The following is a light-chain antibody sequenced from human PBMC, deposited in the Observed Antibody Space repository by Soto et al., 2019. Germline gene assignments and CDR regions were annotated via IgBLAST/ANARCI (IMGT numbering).Light chain of an antibody. CDR3: QSYDSSLSGVV. J-gene: IGLJ2*01. V-gene: IGLV1-40*01. CDR2: GNN. Sequence: QPVLTQPPSVSGAPGQRVTISCTGSSSNIGSGYDVHWYRQLPGTAPKLLIYGNNFRPSGVPDRFSGSKSDTSASLAITGLQAEDEADYYCQSYDSSLSGVVFGGGTKLTVL. CDR1: SSNIGSGYD.